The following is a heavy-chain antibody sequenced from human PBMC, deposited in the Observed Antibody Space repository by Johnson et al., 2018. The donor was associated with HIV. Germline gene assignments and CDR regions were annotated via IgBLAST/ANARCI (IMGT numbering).Heavy chain of an antibody. CDR2: ISYDGSNK. J-gene: IGHJ3*02. Sequence: QVQLVESGGGLVQPGGSLRLSCAASGFTFSSYDMHWVRQATGKGLEWVAVISYDGSNKYYADSVKGRFTISRDNSKNTLYLQMNSLRPEDTGRYYCAKVLTASASWLDDACDICGQGTMVTVSS. D-gene: IGHD2-2*01. V-gene: IGHV3-30*18. CDR3: AKVLTASASWLDDACDI. CDR1: GFTFSSYD.